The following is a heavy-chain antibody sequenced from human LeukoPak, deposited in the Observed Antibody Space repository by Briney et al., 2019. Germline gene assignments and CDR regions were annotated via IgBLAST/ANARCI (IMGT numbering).Heavy chain of an antibody. CDR3: ARDLGYGDTYGMDV. D-gene: IGHD4-17*01. Sequence: PGRSLGFSCAASGFTFSSYAMHWVRQAPGKGLEWVAVISYDGSNKYYADSVKGRFTISRDNSKNTLYLQMNSLRAEDTAVYYCARDLGYGDTYGMDVWGQGTTVTISS. J-gene: IGHJ6*02. V-gene: IGHV3-30-3*01. CDR1: GFTFSSYA. CDR2: ISYDGSNK.